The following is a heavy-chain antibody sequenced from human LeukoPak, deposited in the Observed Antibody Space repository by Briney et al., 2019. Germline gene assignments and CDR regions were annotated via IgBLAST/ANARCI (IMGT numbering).Heavy chain of an antibody. Sequence: SETLSLTCSVYGGSFNDYDWSWVRQAPGRGLQWIGEINESGATNCDPSLKSRVTMSIDTSKSQFSLSLRSVTAADTAVYFCARYVPVKTGPTRASFDYWGQGILDSVSS. V-gene: IGHV4-34*01. CDR1: GGSFNDYD. J-gene: IGHJ4*02. CDR2: INESGAT. D-gene: IGHD1-1*01. CDR3: ARYVPVKTGPTRASFDY.